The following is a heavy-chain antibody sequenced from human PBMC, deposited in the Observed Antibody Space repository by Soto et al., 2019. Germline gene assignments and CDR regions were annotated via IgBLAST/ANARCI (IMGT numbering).Heavy chain of an antibody. V-gene: IGHV1-8*01. CDR3: ARGLRSGGVMAKIGVY. CDR1: GYTFTSYD. J-gene: IGHJ4*02. Sequence: QVQLVQSGAEVKKPGASVKVSCKASGYTFTSYDINWVRQATGQGLEWMGWMNPNSGNTGYAQKDAGRVTMTRNTTISTAYMELISRRSDDTAVYYCARGLRSGGVMAKIGVYWGQGTLFTFCS. CDR2: MNPNSGNT. D-gene: IGHD3-3*01.